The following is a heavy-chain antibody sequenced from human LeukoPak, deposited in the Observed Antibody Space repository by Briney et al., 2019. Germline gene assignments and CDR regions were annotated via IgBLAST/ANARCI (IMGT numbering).Heavy chain of an antibody. CDR1: GGSISSGGYY. CDR2: IYHSGST. V-gene: IGHV4-30-2*01. J-gene: IGHJ4*02. CDR3: ARHSRTYYDILTGPYGGSFDF. Sequence: SETLSLTCTVSGGSISSGGYYWSWIRQPPGKGLEWIGYIYHSGSTYYNPSLKSRVTISVDRSKNQFSLKLTSVTAADTAVYYCARHSRTYYDILTGPYGGSFDFWGQRMLVTVSS. D-gene: IGHD3-9*01.